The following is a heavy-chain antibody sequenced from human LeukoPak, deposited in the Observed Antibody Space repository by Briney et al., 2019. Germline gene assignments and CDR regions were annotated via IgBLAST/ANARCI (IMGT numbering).Heavy chain of an antibody. CDR3: ARDRYYYYDSWGFDY. V-gene: IGHV1-46*01. CDR2: INPSGGST. CDR1: GYTFTSYY. J-gene: IGHJ4*02. Sequence: GASVKVSCKASGYTFTSYYMHWVRQAPGQGLEWMGIINPSGGSTSYAQKFQGRVTMTRDTSTSTVYMEMSSLRSEDTAVYYCARDRYYYYDSWGFDYWGQGTLVTVSS. D-gene: IGHD3-22*01.